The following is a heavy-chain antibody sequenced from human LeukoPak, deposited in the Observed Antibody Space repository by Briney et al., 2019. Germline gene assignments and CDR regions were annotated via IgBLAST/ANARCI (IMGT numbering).Heavy chain of an antibody. J-gene: IGHJ6*02. Sequence: GGSLRLSCAASVLTFCNYVMSWVREAPGKGLEWVAALTSSSDTTYYGDSVKGRFTISRDNSKNTLYLQMHSLRAEDTAIYYCVNRDGGWLQSSGTDVWGQGTAVTVS. D-gene: IGHD5-24*01. V-gene: IGHV3-23*01. CDR1: VLTFCNYV. CDR3: VNRDGGWLQSSGTDV. CDR2: LTSSSDTT.